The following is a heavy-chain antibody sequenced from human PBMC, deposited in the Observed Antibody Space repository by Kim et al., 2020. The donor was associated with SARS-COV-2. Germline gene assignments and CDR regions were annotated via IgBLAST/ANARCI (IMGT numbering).Heavy chain of an antibody. Sequence: IDYADSVEGRFTISRDNTKNSLYLQMNSLRAEDTAVYYCAGEAKSDSWGQGTLVTVAS. V-gene: IGHV3-21*01. CDR2: I. CDR3: AGEAKSDS. J-gene: IGHJ4*02.